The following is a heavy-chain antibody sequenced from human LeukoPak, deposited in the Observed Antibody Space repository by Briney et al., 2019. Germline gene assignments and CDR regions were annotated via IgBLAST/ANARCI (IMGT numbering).Heavy chain of an antibody. D-gene: IGHD6-13*01. CDR3: ARQIASAGTAGFDF. J-gene: IGHJ4*02. V-gene: IGHV4-4*07. CDR2: IYSTGST. CDR1: GGSISSYY. Sequence: SETLSLTCTVSGGSISSYYWSWIRQPAGKGLEWIGRIYSTGSTNYNPSLKRRVTMSVDTSKNQFSLRLRSVTAADTAVYYCARQIASAGTAGFDFWGQGVLVTVSS.